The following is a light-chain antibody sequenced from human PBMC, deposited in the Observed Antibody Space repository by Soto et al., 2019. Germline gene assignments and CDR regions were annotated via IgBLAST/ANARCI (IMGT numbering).Light chain of an antibody. CDR3: SSYTTIGTWV. CDR1: SSDVGDRNY. CDR2: EVN. J-gene: IGLJ3*02. Sequence: QSALTQPASVSGSPGQSITISRTGTSSDVGDRNYVSWYQQHSGKPPKLMIYEVNNRPSGVSNRFSGSKSGNTASLTISGLQAEDEADYYCSSYTTIGTWVFGGGTKLTVL. V-gene: IGLV2-14*01.